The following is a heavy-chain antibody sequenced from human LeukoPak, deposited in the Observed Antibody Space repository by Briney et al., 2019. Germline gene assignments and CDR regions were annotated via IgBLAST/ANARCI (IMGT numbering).Heavy chain of an antibody. J-gene: IGHJ5*02. CDR3: AKGLYYKDRSGYPA. D-gene: IGHD3-22*01. V-gene: IGHV3-30*02. CDR2: IGYDGSNK. Sequence: PGGSLRLSCAAPGFTFTNYGMHWVRQAPGKGLEWVAFIGYDGSNKYYADSVKGRFTVSRDKSKNTLYLQMNSLRTEDTAVYYCAKGLYYKDRSGYPAWGQGTLVTISS. CDR1: GFTFTNYG.